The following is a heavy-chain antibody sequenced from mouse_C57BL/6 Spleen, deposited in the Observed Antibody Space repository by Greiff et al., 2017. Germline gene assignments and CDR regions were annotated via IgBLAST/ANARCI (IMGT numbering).Heavy chain of an antibody. CDR2: ISSGSSTI. V-gene: IGHV5-17*01. CDR3: ARPNYGSSYPAWFAY. Sequence: EVKLMESGGGLVKPGGSLKLSCAASGFTFSDYGMHWVRQAPEKGLEWVAYISSGSSTIYYADTVKGRFTISRDNAKNTLFLQMTILRSEDTAMYYCARPNYGSSYPAWFAYWGQGTLVTVSA. CDR1: GFTFSDYG. D-gene: IGHD1-1*01. J-gene: IGHJ3*01.